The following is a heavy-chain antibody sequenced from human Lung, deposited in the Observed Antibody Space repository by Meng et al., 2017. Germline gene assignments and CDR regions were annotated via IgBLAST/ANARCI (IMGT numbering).Heavy chain of an antibody. CDR1: GGSISSGGYY. V-gene: IGHV4-31*03. CDR2: IHDSGST. J-gene: IGHJ5*02. CDR3: ARASYGSGSPLGESWFDP. Sequence: QVQLQESCPGLVKPSQTLSLTCTVSGGSISSGGYYWSWIRQHPGKGLEWIGYIHDSGSTYYNPSLKSRVTISADTSKNQFSLKLSSVTAADTAVYYCARASYGSGSPLGESWFDPWGQGTLVTVSS. D-gene: IGHD3-10*01.